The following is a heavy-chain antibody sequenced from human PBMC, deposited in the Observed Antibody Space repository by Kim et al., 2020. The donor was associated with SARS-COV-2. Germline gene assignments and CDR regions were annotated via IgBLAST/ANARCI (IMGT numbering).Heavy chain of an antibody. J-gene: IGHJ4*02. D-gene: IGHD3-22*01. CDR2: ISSSSSYI. CDR1: GFTFSSYS. Sequence: GSLRLSCAASGFTFSSYSMNWVRQAPGKGLEWVSSISSSSSYIYYADSVKGRFTISRDNAKNSLYLQMNSLRAEDTAVYYCARVWKYYDSSGYAGRYFDYWGQGTLVTVSS. V-gene: IGHV3-21*01. CDR3: ARVWKYYDSSGYAGRYFDY.